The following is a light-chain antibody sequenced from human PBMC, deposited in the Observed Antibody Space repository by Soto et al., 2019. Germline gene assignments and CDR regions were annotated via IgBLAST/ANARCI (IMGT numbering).Light chain of an antibody. CDR3: QQYHDISPVT. CDR1: QSVLYSSNNKNY. Sequence: DIVMIQSPDSLAVSLGERATINCKSSQSVLYSSNNKNYLSWYQHKPGQPPKLLIYWASTRESGVPDRFSGSGSGTDFTLTISSLQAEDAAVYYCQQYHDISPVTFGGGTKVEIK. J-gene: IGKJ4*01. CDR2: WAS. V-gene: IGKV4-1*01.